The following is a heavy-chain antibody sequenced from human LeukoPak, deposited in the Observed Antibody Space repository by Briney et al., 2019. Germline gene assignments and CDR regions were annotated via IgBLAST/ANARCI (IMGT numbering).Heavy chain of an antibody. J-gene: IGHJ4*02. CDR2: INWSGSST. CDR1: GFTFEDYG. CDR3: ARWTVLRGVVIGAGGFSDY. V-gene: IGHV3-20*04. Sequence: GGSLRLSCAASGFTFEDYGMAWVRQAPGKGLDWVSAINWSGSSTGYADSVKGRFTMSRDNAKESLYLQMNSLRAEDTAFYYCARWTVLRGVVIGAGGFSDYWGQGTLVTVSS. D-gene: IGHD3-10*01.